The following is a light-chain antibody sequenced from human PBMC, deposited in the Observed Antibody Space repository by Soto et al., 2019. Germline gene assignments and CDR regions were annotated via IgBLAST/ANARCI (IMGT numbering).Light chain of an antibody. CDR1: QSVGRD. J-gene: IGKJ1*01. V-gene: IGKV3-15*01. Sequence: EIVMTQSPATLSVSPGEGATLSCRASQSVGRDLAWYQQKPGQAPRLLIYGASTRATGIPARFTGSGSGTEFTLAINSLQSEGFATYYCQHYNSYSEAFGQGTKVELK. CDR2: GAS. CDR3: QHYNSYSEA.